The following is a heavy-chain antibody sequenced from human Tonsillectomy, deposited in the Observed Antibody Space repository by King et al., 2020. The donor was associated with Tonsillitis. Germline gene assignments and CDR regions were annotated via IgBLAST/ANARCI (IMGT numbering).Heavy chain of an antibody. CDR3: VRDAYSGGSDI. CDR1: GFTISGYW. Sequence: VQLVESGGGLVQPGGSLRLSCAASGFTISGYWMHWVRQAPGKGLVWVSRINRDGSSTSYADSVKGRFTISKDNAKNTLHLQMNSLRAEDTALYYCVRDAYSGGSDIGGQGTMVTVSS. J-gene: IGHJ3*02. CDR2: INRDGSST. V-gene: IGHV3-74*01. D-gene: IGHD2-15*01.